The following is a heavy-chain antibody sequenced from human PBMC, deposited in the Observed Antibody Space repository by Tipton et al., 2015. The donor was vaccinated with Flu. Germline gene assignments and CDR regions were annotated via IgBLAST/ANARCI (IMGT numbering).Heavy chain of an antibody. D-gene: IGHD6-13*01. Sequence: SLRLSCAASGFTFSSYWMSWVRQAPGKGLEWVANIKQDGSEKYYVDSVKGRFTISRDNAKNSLYLQMNSLRAEDTAVYYCARESEIAAPSPEGDYWGQGTLVTVSS. CDR3: ARESEIAAPSPEGDY. V-gene: IGHV3-7*01. CDR1: GFTFSSYW. CDR2: IKQDGSEK. J-gene: IGHJ4*02.